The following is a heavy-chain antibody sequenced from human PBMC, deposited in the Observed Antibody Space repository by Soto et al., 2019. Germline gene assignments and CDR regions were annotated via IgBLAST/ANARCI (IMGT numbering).Heavy chain of an antibody. Sequence: QVQLVESGGGVVQPGRSLRLSCAASGFTFSSYGMHWVRQAPGKGLEWVAVIWYDGSNKYYADSVKGRFTISRDNSKNTLYLQMNSLRAEVTAVYYCARDEGGLVYCSGGSCYSPYYYGMDVWGQGTTVTVSS. CDR3: ARDEGGLVYCSGGSCYSPYYYGMDV. J-gene: IGHJ6*02. D-gene: IGHD2-15*01. CDR2: IWYDGSNK. V-gene: IGHV3-33*01. CDR1: GFTFSSYG.